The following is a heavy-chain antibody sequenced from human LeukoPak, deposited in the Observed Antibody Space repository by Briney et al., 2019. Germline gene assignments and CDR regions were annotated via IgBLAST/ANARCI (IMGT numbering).Heavy chain of an antibody. J-gene: IGHJ3*02. Sequence: GGSLRLSCAASGFTFSSYGMHWVRQAPGKGLEWVAFIRYDGSNKYYADSVKGRSTISRDNSKNTLYLQMNSLRAEDTAVYYCAKDQMDCSSTRCYEGDAFDIWGRGTMVTVSS. CDR3: AKDQMDCSSTRCYEGDAFDI. D-gene: IGHD2-2*01. CDR2: IRYDGSNK. CDR1: GFTFSSYG. V-gene: IGHV3-30*02.